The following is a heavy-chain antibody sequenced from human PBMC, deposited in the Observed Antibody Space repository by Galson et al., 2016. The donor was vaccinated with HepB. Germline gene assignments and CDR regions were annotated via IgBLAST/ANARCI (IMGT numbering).Heavy chain of an antibody. CDR1: GFTVSISY. Sequence: SLRLSCAVSGFTVSISYMAWVRQAPGKGLEWVSTIYSGGSTYYADSVKGRFTISRHNSKNTLYLRMNSLRPDDTAVYYCASQWFGEISDYFDYWGQGTLVTVSS. CDR3: ASQWFGEISDYFDY. V-gene: IGHV3-53*04. J-gene: IGHJ4*02. D-gene: IGHD3-10*01. CDR2: IYSGGST.